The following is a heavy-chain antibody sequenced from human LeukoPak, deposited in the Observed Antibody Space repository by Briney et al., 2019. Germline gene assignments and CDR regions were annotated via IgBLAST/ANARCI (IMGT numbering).Heavy chain of an antibody. Sequence: GVSLRLSCAASGFTFSRSWMSWIRQAPGKGLEWVANILQDGTEKNYVDSVRGRLTISRDNAKNSLYLQMNSLRAEDTAVYYCARGSTSWDSWGQGTLVTVSS. CDR2: ILQDGTEK. CDR3: ARGSTSWDS. D-gene: IGHD2-2*01. CDR1: GFTFSRSW. J-gene: IGHJ4*02. V-gene: IGHV3-7*01.